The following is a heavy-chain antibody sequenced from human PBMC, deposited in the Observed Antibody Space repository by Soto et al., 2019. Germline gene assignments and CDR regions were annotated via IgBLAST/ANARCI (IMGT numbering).Heavy chain of an antibody. V-gene: IGHV1-46*01. CDR2: INPSGDST. Sequence: ASVKVSCKASGYTFTSYYMHWVRQAPGQGLEWMGIINPSGDSTSYAQKFQGRVTMTRDTSTSTVYMELSSLRSEDTAVYYCAIVYRSGWGVFDYWGQGTLVTVSS. J-gene: IGHJ4*02. CDR3: AIVYRSGWGVFDY. CDR1: GYTFTSYY. D-gene: IGHD6-19*01.